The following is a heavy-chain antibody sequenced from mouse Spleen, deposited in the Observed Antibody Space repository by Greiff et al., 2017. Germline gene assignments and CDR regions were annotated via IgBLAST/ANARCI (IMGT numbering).Heavy chain of an antibody. CDR1: GYSFTGYY. J-gene: IGHJ3*01. CDR2: INPSTGGT. Sequence: EVQLQESGPELVKPGASVKISCKASGYSFTGYYMNWVKQSPEKSLEWIGEINPSTGGTTYNQKFKAKATLTVDKSSSTAYMQLKSLTSEDSAVYYCARCDDGYYPFAYWGQGTLVTVSA. V-gene: IGHV1-42*01. CDR3: ARCDDGYYPFAY. D-gene: IGHD2-3*01.